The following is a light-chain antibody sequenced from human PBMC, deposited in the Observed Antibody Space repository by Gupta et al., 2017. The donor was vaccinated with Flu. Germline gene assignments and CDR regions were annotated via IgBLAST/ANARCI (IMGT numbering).Light chain of an antibody. CDR3: QQPDNWPPYN. Sequence: EIVLTQSPATLSLSPGERATLSCRASQSVRSYLAWYQQKPGQAPRLLIYDASNRATGIPARFSGSGSGTDFTLTISSLEPEDFAIYYCQQPDNWPPYNFGQGTKMEIK. J-gene: IGKJ2*01. CDR2: DAS. V-gene: IGKV3-11*01. CDR1: QSVRSY.